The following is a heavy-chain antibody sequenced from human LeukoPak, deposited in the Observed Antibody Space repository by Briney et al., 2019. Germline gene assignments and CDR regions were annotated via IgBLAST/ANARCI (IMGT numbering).Heavy chain of an antibody. J-gene: IGHJ4*02. Sequence: PGGSLRLSCAASGFPFTTYSLNWVRPAPGKGLEWVSSIISSSSYRYYADSVKDRFTLSSDNAKNSLSLQMNSLRAEDTAVYYCARYGTVFDYWGQGTLVTVSS. CDR2: IISSSSYR. CDR1: GFPFTTYS. CDR3: ARYGTVFDY. D-gene: IGHD4-17*01. V-gene: IGHV3-21*01.